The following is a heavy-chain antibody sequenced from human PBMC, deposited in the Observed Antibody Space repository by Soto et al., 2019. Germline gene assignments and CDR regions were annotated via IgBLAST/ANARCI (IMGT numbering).Heavy chain of an antibody. CDR3: ARALEGDIVVVVAATTGY. CDR2: ISSSSSYI. J-gene: IGHJ4*02. Sequence: EVQLVESGGGLVKPGGSLRLSCAASGFTFSSYSMNWVRQAPGKGLEWVSSISSSSSYIYYADSVKGRFTISRDNAKKSLYLQMNSLRAEDTAVYYCARALEGDIVVVVAATTGYWGQGTLVTVSS. V-gene: IGHV3-21*01. D-gene: IGHD2-15*01. CDR1: GFTFSSYS.